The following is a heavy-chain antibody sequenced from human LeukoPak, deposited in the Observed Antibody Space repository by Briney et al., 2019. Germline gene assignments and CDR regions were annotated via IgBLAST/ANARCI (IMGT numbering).Heavy chain of an antibody. CDR1: GYTFTSYG. CDR2: ISAYNGNT. CDR3: ARDLSRYYDSSGTDY. J-gene: IGHJ4*02. V-gene: IGHV1-18*01. D-gene: IGHD3-22*01. Sequence: GASVKVSCKASGYTFTSYGISWVRQAPGQGLEWMGWISAYNGNTNYAQKLQGRVTMTTDTSTSTAYMELRSLRSDDTAVYYCARDLSRYYDSSGTDYWGQGTLVTVSP.